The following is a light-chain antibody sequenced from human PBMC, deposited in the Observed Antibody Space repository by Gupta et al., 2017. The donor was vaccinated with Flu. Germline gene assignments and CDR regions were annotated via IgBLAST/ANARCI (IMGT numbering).Light chain of an antibody. V-gene: IGKV1-33*01. CDR3: QQYDNLPPIFT. Sequence: SLSASVGDRVTITCQASQDISNFLNWYQQKPGKAPKLLIYDASNLETGVPSRFSGSGSGTDFTFTISSLQPEDIATYYCQQYDNLPPIFTFGHGTKVDIK. CDR1: QDISNF. J-gene: IGKJ3*01. CDR2: DAS.